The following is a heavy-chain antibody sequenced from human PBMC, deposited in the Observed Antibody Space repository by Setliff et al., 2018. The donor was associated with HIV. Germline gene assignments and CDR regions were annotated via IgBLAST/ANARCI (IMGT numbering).Heavy chain of an antibody. CDR3: AREAPDDHFNH. CDR2: INPSGGQR. Sequence: EASVKVACKAAGDTFTNYFVPWVRKAPGQGLEWMGMINPSGGQRSFAQKFQGRITVATATSTATSTGTVYMELSSLRSEDTAVYYCAREAPDDHFNHWGQGTLVTVSS. CDR1: GDTFTNYF. V-gene: IGHV1-46*01. J-gene: IGHJ4*02. D-gene: IGHD1-1*01.